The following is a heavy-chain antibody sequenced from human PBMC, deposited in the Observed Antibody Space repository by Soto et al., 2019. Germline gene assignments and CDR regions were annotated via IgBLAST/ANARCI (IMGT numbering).Heavy chain of an antibody. CDR1: GYSFTSYW. Sequence: GESLKISCKGSGYSFTSYWIGWVRQMPGKGLEWMGIIYPGDSDTSYSPAFQGQVTISADWSISTAYLKWSSLKASYTARYYCATSAGGGAGSENYYYYCGMDGGGQGTTVTVS. CDR2: IYPGDSDT. CDR3: ATSAGGGAGSENYYYYCGMDG. V-gene: IGHV5-51*01. D-gene: IGHD3-16*01. J-gene: IGHJ6*02.